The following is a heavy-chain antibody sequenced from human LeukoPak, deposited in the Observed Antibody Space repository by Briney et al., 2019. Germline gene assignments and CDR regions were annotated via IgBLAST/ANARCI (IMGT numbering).Heavy chain of an antibody. CDR1: GFSFRTYA. CDR3: VKESTSSGYYYAPDY. Sequence: PGGSLRLSCAASGFSFRTYAMTWVRQAPGKGLEWVSSISGSGATTYNADPLKGRCTISRDNSENTLYLQMNSLRAEDTAVYYCVKESTSSGYYYAPDYWGQGTLVTVSS. D-gene: IGHD3-22*01. V-gene: IGHV3-23*01. CDR2: ISGSGATT. J-gene: IGHJ4*02.